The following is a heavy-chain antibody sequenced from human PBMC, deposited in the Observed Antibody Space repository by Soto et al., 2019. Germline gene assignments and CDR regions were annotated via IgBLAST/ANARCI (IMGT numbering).Heavy chain of an antibody. CDR2: ISAYNGNT. J-gene: IGHJ4*02. Sequence: QVQLVQSGAEVKKPGASVKVSCKASGYTFTSYGISWVRQAPGQGLEWMGWISAYNGNTNYAQKLQGRVSMNTDTSTSTAYMERSSLRSDDTAVYYWARLSEKVTTGTLDYWGQGTLVTFSS. CDR1: GYTFTSYG. D-gene: IGHD4-17*01. CDR3: ARLSEKVTTGTLDY. V-gene: IGHV1-18*01.